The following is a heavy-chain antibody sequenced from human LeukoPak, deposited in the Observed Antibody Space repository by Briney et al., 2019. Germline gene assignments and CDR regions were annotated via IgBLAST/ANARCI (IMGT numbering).Heavy chain of an antibody. CDR1: GGSISSGSYY. CDR3: ARDSVEGYYYGSGLDWFDP. Sequence: SETLSLTCTVSGGSISSGSYYWSWIRQPAGKGLEWIGRIYTSGSTNYNPSLKSRVTMSVDTSKNQFSLKLSSVTAADTAVYYCARDSVEGYYYGSGLDWFDPWGQGTLVTVSS. CDR2: IYTSGST. J-gene: IGHJ5*02. V-gene: IGHV4-61*02. D-gene: IGHD3-10*01.